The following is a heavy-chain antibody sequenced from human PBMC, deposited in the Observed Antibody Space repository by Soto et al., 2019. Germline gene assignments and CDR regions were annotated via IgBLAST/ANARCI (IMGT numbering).Heavy chain of an antibody. CDR2: ISSSSSYI. Sequence: GGSLRLSCAASGFTFSSYSMNWVRQAPGKGLEWVSSISSSSSYIYYADSVKGRFTISRDNAKNSLYLQMNSLRAEDTAVYYCARDLFYDFWSGYYTLYGMDVWGQGTTVTVSS. V-gene: IGHV3-21*01. CDR3: ARDLFYDFWSGYYTLYGMDV. CDR1: GFTFSSYS. D-gene: IGHD3-3*01. J-gene: IGHJ6*02.